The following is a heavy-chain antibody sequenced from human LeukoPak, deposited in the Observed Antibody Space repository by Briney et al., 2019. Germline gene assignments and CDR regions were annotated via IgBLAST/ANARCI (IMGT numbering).Heavy chain of an antibody. CDR2: IKQDGSEK. CDR3: ARGPYTDY. Sequence: GGSLRLSCVASGFTFSSRDWMTWVRPAPGKGLEWVANIKQDGSEKNYVDSVKGRFTISRDNAKNSVDLQMNSLRVEDTAVYYCARGPYTDYWGQGTLVTVSS. V-gene: IGHV3-7*01. J-gene: IGHJ4*02. D-gene: IGHD4-11*01. CDR1: GFTFSSRDW.